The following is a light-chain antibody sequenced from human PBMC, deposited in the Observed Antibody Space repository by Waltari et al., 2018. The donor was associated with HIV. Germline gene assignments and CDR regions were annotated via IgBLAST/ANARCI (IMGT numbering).Light chain of an antibody. CDR1: TPNIGSSN. J-gene: IGLJ2*01. CDR2: ADA. V-gene: IGLV1-44*01. Sequence: QSVLTQPPSASGTPGQRVTISCSGSTPNIGSSNVNWYQQFSRAAPKLLIYADAQQPSGVPDRFSGSKSGTSASLVISELQSEDEADYYCSTWDDRLNGVVFGGGTRLTVV. CDR3: STWDDRLNGVV.